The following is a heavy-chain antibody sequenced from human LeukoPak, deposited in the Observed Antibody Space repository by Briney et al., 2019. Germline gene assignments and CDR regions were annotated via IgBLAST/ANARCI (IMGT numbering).Heavy chain of an antibody. V-gene: IGHV1-18*01. CDR2: ISAYNGNT. CDR3: ARDYDYVWGSYRYRAVRDY. D-gene: IGHD3-16*02. Sequence: GASVKVSCKASVYTFTSYGISWVRQAPGQGLEWMGWISAYNGNTNYAQKLQGRVTMTTDTSTSTAYMELRSLRSDDTAVYYCARDYDYVWGSYRYRAVRDYWGQGTLVTVSS. CDR1: VYTFTSYG. J-gene: IGHJ4*02.